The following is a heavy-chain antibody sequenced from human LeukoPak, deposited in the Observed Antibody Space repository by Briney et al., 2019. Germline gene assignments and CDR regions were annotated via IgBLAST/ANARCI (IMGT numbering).Heavy chain of an antibody. J-gene: IGHJ4*02. V-gene: IGHV3-7*01. CDR3: ARDVHGGAFDY. CDR1: GFTFSSYW. D-gene: IGHD4-23*01. CDR2: INHDGSAK. Sequence: GGSLRLSCAASGFTFSSYWMNWVRQVPGKGLEWVANINHDGSAKYYVDSVKGRFTFSRDNAMNSLFLQMNSLRAEDTAVYYCARDVHGGAFDYWGQGTLVTVSS.